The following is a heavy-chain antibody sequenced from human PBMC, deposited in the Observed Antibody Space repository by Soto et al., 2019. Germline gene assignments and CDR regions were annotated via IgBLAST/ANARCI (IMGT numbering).Heavy chain of an antibody. CDR3: TRAGASDWNYVSTSS. D-gene: IGHD1-7*01. V-gene: IGHV1-24*01. Sequence: ASVKVSCKVSGYSLTELSMHWVRQAPGKGLEWMGGFDPEDDETIYAQKFQGRVTMTEDTSTDTAYMELSSLRSDDTAVYYCTRAGASDWNYVSTSSWGQGTLVTVSS. CDR2: FDPEDDET. CDR1: GYSLTELS. J-gene: IGHJ4*02.